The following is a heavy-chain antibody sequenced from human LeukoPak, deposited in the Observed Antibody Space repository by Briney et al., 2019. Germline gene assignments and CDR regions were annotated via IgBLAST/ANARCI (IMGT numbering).Heavy chain of an antibody. D-gene: IGHD3-10*01. Sequence: PGGSLRLSCAASGFTFSSYGMHWVRQAPGKGLEWVAFIRYDGSNKYYADSVKGRFTISRDNSKNSLYLQMNSLRTEDTALYYCAKDHTYSSYKWFDPWGQGALVTVSS. CDR3: AKDHTYSSYKWFDP. CDR1: GFTFSSYG. CDR2: IRYDGSNK. V-gene: IGHV3-30*02. J-gene: IGHJ5*02.